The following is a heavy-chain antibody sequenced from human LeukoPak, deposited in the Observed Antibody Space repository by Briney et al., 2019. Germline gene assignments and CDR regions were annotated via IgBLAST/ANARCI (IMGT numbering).Heavy chain of an antibody. CDR3: TNWGDAWGLDF. V-gene: IGHV3-7*01. Sequence: GGSLRLSCAASGLNFRKSCMTWVRQARGRGLEWVASIRDDGSENFYVDSVKGRFTISRDNAKNSLYLQMNSLRAEDTAVYYCTNWGDAWGLDFWGQGILVSVSS. CDR1: GLNFRKSC. D-gene: IGHD7-27*01. J-gene: IGHJ4*02. CDR2: IRDDGSEN.